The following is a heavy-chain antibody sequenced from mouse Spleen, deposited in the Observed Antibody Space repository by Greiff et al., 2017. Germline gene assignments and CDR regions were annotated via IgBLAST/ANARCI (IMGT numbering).Heavy chain of an antibody. D-gene: IGHD2-1*01. V-gene: IGHV1-18*01. CDR1: GYTFTDYN. Sequence: EVQLQQSGPELVKPGASVKIPCKASGYTFTDYNMDWVKQSHGKSLEWIGDINPNNGGTIYNQKFKGKATLTVDKSSSTAYMELRSLTSEDTAVYYCARTYGNYEWFAYWGQGTLVTVSA. CDR3: ARTYGNYEWFAY. J-gene: IGHJ3*01. CDR2: INPNNGGT.